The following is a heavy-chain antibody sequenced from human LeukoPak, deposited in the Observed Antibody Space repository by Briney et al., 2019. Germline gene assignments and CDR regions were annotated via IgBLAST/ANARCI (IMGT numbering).Heavy chain of an antibody. J-gene: IGHJ4*02. D-gene: IGHD5-18*01. CDR2: INAGNGNT. Sequence: ASVKVSCKASGYTFTSYAMHWVRQAPGQRLEWMGWINAGNGNTKYSHKFQGRVTITRDTSASTAYMELSSLRSEDTAVYYCAREGAGYSYGYLGFDYWGQGTLVTVSS. CDR3: AREGAGYSYGYLGFDY. V-gene: IGHV1-3*01. CDR1: GYTFTSYA.